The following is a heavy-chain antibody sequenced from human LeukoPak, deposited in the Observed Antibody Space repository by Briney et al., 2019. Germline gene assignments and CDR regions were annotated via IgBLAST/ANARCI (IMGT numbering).Heavy chain of an antibody. V-gene: IGHV4-4*07. CDR3: ARAPMTKGHVY. Sequence: SETLSLTCPVSGGSISRYYWCWIRQPAAKGLEWIGGIYTSGYTNYNPSLNRRVPMSIDIYKNHFSLRLDSVTAADTAVYYCARAPMTKGHVYWGQGTLVTVSS. J-gene: IGHJ4*02. CDR2: IYTSGYT. CDR1: GGSISRYY.